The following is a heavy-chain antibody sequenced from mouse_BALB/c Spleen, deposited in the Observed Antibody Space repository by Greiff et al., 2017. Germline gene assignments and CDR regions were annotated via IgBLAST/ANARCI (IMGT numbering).Heavy chain of an antibody. V-gene: IGHV5-12-2*01. CDR2: ISNGGGST. D-gene: IGHD4-1*01. CDR3: ARQTGTSYFDY. J-gene: IGHJ2*01. Sequence: DVKLVESGGGLVQPGGSLKLSCAASGFTFSSYTMSWVRQTPEKRLEWVAYISNGGGSTYYPDTVKGRFTISRDNAKNTLYLQVSSLKSEDTAMYYCARQTGTSYFDYWGQGTTLTVSS. CDR1: GFTFSSYT.